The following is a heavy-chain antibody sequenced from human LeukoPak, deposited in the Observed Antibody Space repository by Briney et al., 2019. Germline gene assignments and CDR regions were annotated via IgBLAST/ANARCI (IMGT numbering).Heavy chain of an antibody. V-gene: IGHV3-74*01. CDR3: ARDERGNWKDPPRY. D-gene: IGHD1-1*01. CDR2: INLDGRGT. Sequence: PGGSLRLSCSASGFQFSSFWMHWVRQAPGKGLVWVSRINLDGRGTTYADSVKGRFTISRDNANNTLYLQMNTLRDEDTGIYYCARDERGNWKDPPRYWGQGILVTVSS. J-gene: IGHJ4*02. CDR1: GFQFSSFW.